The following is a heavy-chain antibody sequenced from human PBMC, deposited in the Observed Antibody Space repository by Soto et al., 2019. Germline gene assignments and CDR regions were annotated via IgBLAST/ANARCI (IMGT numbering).Heavy chain of an antibody. CDR1: GGTSSSYA. J-gene: IGHJ4*02. D-gene: IGHD5-12*01. Sequence: QVQLVQSGAEVKKPGSSVKVSCKASGGTSSSYAISWVRQAPGQGLEWMGGIIPVFGTANYAQKYQGRVTITADESTSTAYMELSSLRSEDTAVYYCARGGMRWLRSRHFDYWGQGTLVTVSS. V-gene: IGHV1-69*12. CDR2: IIPVFGTA. CDR3: ARGGMRWLRSRHFDY.